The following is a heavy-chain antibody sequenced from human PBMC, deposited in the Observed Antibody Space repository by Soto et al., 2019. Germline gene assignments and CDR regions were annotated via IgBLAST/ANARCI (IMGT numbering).Heavy chain of an antibody. D-gene: IGHD2-21*02. CDR3: VRDGGDCGYRLIYYYYMGLDV. J-gene: IGHJ6*02. V-gene: IGHV1-3*04. CDR1: GYAFSSYV. CDR2: INIGSGNT. Sequence: ASVKVSCKASGYAFSSYVMHWVRQAPGRGLEWMGWINIGSGNTEYSQNFQERVTITRDTSASTVYMELSSLRSEDTAVYYCVRDGGDCGYRLIYYYYMGLDVWGQGTTVTVSS.